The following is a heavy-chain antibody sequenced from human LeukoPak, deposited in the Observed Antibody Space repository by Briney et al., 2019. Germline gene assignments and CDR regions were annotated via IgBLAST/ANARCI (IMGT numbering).Heavy chain of an antibody. Sequence: SETLSLTCTVSGGSISSYYWSWIRQPPGKGLEWIGYIYYSGSTNYNLSLKSRVTISVDTSKNQFSLKLSSVTAADTAVYYCARGSYDSSGYLFFDYYYYYYMDVWGKGTTVTISS. D-gene: IGHD3-22*01. CDR3: ARGSYDSSGYLFFDYYYYYYMDV. J-gene: IGHJ6*03. CDR1: GGSISSYY. V-gene: IGHV4-59*01. CDR2: IYYSGST.